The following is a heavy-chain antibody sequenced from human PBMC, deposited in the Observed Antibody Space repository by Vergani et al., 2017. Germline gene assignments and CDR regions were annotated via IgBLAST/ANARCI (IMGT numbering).Heavy chain of an antibody. J-gene: IGHJ4*02. CDR1: GFTFSTYS. D-gene: IGHD2-15*01. CDR3: ARDPGYCSGGSCYVEEGGDY. V-gene: IGHV3-21*01. CDR2: ISGSSIYI. Sequence: EVQLVESGGGLVKPGGSLRLSCAASGFTFSTYSLNWVRQAPGKWLEWVSSISGSSIYIYYADSVKGRFTISRDNAKNSLYLQMNSLRAEDTAVYYCARDPGYCSGGSCYVEEGGDYWGQGTLVTVSS.